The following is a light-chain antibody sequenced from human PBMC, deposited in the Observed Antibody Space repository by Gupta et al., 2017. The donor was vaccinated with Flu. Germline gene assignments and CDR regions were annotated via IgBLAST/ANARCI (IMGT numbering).Light chain of an antibody. CDR3: QQSYIPPYT. V-gene: IGKV1-39*01. CDR2: QAS. CDR1: QSVSDY. Sequence: DMQLTQSPSSLSASVGDRVTITCRASQSVSDYLNWYQHKPGKAPKLLIYQASTLQSGVPSRFSGRGSGTDFTLTISSLQPEDFATYFCQQSYIPPYTFDLGTKLDIK. J-gene: IGKJ2*01.